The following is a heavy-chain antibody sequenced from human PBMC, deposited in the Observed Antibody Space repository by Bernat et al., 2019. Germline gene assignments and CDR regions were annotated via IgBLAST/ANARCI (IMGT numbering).Heavy chain of an antibody. J-gene: IGHJ5*02. D-gene: IGHD4-23*01. CDR2: IYYSGST. CDR3: ARVLYGGDSDNWFDP. Sequence: QVQLQESGPRLVKPSQTLSLTCTVSGGSISSGDYYLSWIRQPPGKRLEWIGYIYYSGSTYYNPSRKRRVTISVDTTRNQFCLMLSSVTAADTAVYYCARVLYGGDSDNWFDPWGQGTLVTVSS. CDR1: GGSISSGDYY. V-gene: IGHV4-30-4*01.